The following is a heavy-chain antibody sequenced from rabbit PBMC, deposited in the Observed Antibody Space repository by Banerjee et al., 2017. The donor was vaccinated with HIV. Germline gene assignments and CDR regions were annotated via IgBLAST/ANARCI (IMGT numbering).Heavy chain of an antibody. CDR2: INNDTST. CDR3: ARRDNGYYYLDL. J-gene: IGHJ4*01. CDR1: GIDFSIYG. D-gene: IGHD1-1*01. Sequence: QQQLEESGGGLVTLGGSLKLSCKASGIDFSIYGISWVRQAPGKGPEWIGLINNDTSTSYASWAKGRFTISKASSTTVTLQMTSLTAADTATYFCARRDNGYYYLDLWGPGTLVTVS. V-gene: IGHV1S45*01.